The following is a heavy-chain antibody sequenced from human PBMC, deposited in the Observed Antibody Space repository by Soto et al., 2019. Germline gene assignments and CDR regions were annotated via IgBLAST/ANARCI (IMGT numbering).Heavy chain of an antibody. Sequence: GGSLRLSCAASGFNFGSYAFDWVRQAPGKGLEWVTSISYDGIDEHYADSVKGRFTISRDKSKNTIYLQLNNVRADDKAFYFWGRKLIYFDYSGRATLVTGSS. CDR3: GRKLIYFDY. V-gene: IGHV3-30*04. CDR1: GFNFGSYA. CDR2: ISYDGIDE. J-gene: IGHJ4*01.